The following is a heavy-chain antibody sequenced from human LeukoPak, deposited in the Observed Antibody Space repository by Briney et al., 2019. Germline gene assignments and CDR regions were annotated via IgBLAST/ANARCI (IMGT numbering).Heavy chain of an antibody. Sequence: GGSLRLSRAASGFTFSSYEMNWVRQAPGKGLEWVSYISSSGSTIYYADSVKGRFTISRDNAKNSLYLQMNSLRAEDTAVYYCARATGYYYDSSGDDYWGQGTLVTVSS. J-gene: IGHJ4*02. CDR2: ISSSGSTI. D-gene: IGHD3-22*01. CDR3: ARATGYYYDSSGDDY. CDR1: GFTFSSYE. V-gene: IGHV3-48*03.